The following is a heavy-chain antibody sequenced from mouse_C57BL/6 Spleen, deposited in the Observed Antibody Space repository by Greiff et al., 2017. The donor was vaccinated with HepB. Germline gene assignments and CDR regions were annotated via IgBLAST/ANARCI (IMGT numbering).Heavy chain of an antibody. V-gene: IGHV1-4*01. Sequence: VQLQQSGAELARPGASVKMSCKASGYTFTSYTMHWVKQRPGQGLEWIGYINPSSGYTKYNQKFKDKATLTADKSSSTAYMQLISLTSEDSAVYYCARGGYYVYFDYWGQGTTLTVSS. CDR1: GYTFTSYT. CDR3: ARGGYYVYFDY. CDR2: INPSSGYT. J-gene: IGHJ2*01. D-gene: IGHD2-3*01.